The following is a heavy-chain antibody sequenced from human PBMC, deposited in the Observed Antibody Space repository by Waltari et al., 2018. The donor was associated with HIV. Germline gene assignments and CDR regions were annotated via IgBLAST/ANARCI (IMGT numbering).Heavy chain of an antibody. V-gene: IGHV4-39*01. D-gene: IGHD2-21*02. Sequence: QLQLQESGPGLVKPSETLSLTCTVSGDSISSSSYYWGWIRQPPGTGLDWIGSISYRGSTYENPSLRSRVTISVDTSKNQFSLKLSSVTAADTAVYYCARRAVVVTAKGPFDPWGQGTLVTVSS. CDR3: ARRAVVVTAKGPFDP. CDR1: GDSISSSSYY. CDR2: ISYRGST. J-gene: IGHJ5*02.